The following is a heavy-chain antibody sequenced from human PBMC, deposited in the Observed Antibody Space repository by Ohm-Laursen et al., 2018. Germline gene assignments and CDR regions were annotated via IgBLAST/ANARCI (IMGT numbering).Heavy chain of an antibody. CDR1: GFTFDDYA. Sequence: SLRLSCAASGFTFDDYAMHWVRQAPGRGLDWVSVIHSGGNTYYVHSVKGRFTISRDNSKNTLYLQMNSLRDEDKAVYYCATAGPYSGDDYWGQGTLVNVSS. CDR2: IHSGGNT. J-gene: IGHJ4*02. D-gene: IGHD6-25*01. V-gene: IGHV3-23*03. CDR3: ATAGPYSGDDY.